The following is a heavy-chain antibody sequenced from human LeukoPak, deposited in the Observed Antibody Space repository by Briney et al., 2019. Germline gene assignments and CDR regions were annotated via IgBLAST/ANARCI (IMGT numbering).Heavy chain of an antibody. D-gene: IGHD5-12*01. CDR3: AKGRPPGVIMAGRGGFDY. J-gene: IGHJ4*02. CDR1: GFTFDSYA. CDR2: ISGSGGST. V-gene: IGHV3-23*01. Sequence: PGGSLRLSCAASGFTFDSYAMSWVRQAPGKGLEWVSSISGSGGSTYYADSVKGRFTISRDNSKNTLYLQMNSLRAEDTAVYYCAKGRPPGVIMAGRGGFDYWGQGTLVTVPS.